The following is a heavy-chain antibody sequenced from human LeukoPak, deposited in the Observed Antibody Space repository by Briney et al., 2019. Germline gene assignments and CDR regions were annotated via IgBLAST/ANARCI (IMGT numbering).Heavy chain of an antibody. CDR2: IYHSGST. CDR1: GYSISSGYY. CDR3: ASLDGGPSGWGDY. D-gene: IGHD4-23*01. V-gene: IGHV4-38-2*02. Sequence: SETLSLTCTVSGYSISSGYYWGWIRQPPGKGLEWIGSIYHSGSTYYNPSLKSRVTISVDTSKSRFSLKLSSVTAADTAVYYCASLDGGPSGWGDYWGQGTLVTVSS. J-gene: IGHJ4*02.